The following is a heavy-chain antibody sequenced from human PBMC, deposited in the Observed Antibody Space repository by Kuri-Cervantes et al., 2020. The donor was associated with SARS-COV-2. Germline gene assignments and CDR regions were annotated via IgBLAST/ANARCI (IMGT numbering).Heavy chain of an antibody. CDR3: ARFTEYSSSLLDY. Sequence: ESLKISCAVSGYSISSGYYWGWIRQPPGKGLEWIGSIYHSGSTYYNPSLKGRVTISVDTSKNQFSLKLSSVTAADTAVYYCARFTEYSSSLLDYWGQGTLVTVSS. D-gene: IGHD6-6*01. CDR2: IYHSGST. J-gene: IGHJ4*02. V-gene: IGHV4-38-2*01. CDR1: GYSISSGYY.